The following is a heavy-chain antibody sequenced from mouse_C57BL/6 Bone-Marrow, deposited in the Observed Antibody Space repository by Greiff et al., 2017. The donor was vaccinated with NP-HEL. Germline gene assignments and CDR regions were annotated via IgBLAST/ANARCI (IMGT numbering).Heavy chain of an antibody. D-gene: IGHD3-2*02. V-gene: IGHV1-64*01. CDR2: IHPNSGST. CDR1: GYTFTSYW. J-gene: IGHJ2*01. Sequence: QVQLQQPGAELVKPGASVKLSCKASGYTFTSYWMHWVKQRPGQGLEWIGMIHPNSGSTNSTEQFKSKATLTVDKSSSTAYMQLSSLTSEDSAVYYCAPFQTAQATNYFDYWGQGTTLTVSS. CDR3: APFQTAQATNYFDY.